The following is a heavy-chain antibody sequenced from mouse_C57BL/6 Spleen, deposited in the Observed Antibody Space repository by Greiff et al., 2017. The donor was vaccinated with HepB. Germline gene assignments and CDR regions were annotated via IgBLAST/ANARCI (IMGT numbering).Heavy chain of an antibody. Sequence: VQLQQSGPELVKPGASVKIPCKASGYTFTDYNMDWVKQSHGKSLEWIGDINPNNGGTIYNQKFKGKATLTVDKSTSTAYMELRSLTSEDTAVYYGAREKMTTVVAHWDFDVWGTGTTVTVSS. CDR3: AREKMTTVVAHWDFDV. CDR2: INPNNGGT. CDR1: GYTFTDYN. V-gene: IGHV1-18*01. D-gene: IGHD1-1*01. J-gene: IGHJ1*03.